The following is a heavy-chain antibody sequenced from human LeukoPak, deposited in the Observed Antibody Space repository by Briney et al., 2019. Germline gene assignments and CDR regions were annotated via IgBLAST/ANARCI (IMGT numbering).Heavy chain of an antibody. CDR2: IIPTLGIA. J-gene: IGHJ4*02. D-gene: IGHD3-10*01. CDR1: GYTFTSYD. V-gene: IGHV1-69*04. Sequence: SVKVSCKASGYTFTSYDINWVRQATGQGLEWMGRIIPTLGIANYAQKFQGRVTITADKSTSTAYMELSSLRSEDTAVYYCAHRDVLQGSFDYWDQGTLVTVSS. CDR3: AHRDVLQGSFDY.